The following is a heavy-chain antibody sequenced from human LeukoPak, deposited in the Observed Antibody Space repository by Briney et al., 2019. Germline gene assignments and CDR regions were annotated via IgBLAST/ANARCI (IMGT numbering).Heavy chain of an antibody. Sequence: GAPVKVSCKASGYTFTGYYMDWGRQAPGQGPEGIGWIHPNSGGTSYAQKFQGRVTMTRDTSISTAYMELSRLRSDDTAVYYCARGPRGYSYDVYLMGYWGQGTLVTVSS. CDR2: IHPNSGGT. CDR1: GYTFTGYY. J-gene: IGHJ4*02. V-gene: IGHV1-2*02. D-gene: IGHD5-18*01. CDR3: ARGPRGYSYDVYLMGY.